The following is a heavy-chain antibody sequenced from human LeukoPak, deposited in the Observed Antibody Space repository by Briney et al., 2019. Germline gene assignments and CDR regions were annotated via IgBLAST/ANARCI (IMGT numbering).Heavy chain of an antibody. CDR2: IYYSGST. Sequence: SETLSLTCTVSGGSISSSSYYSGWIRQPPGKGLEWIGSIYYSGSTYYTPALKSRVTISVDTSKNQFSLKLSSGTAADTAVYYCARQDTAMAWSYYFDYWGQGTLVTVSS. CDR3: ARQDTAMAWSYYFDY. CDR1: GGSISSSSYY. D-gene: IGHD5-18*01. V-gene: IGHV4-39*01. J-gene: IGHJ4*02.